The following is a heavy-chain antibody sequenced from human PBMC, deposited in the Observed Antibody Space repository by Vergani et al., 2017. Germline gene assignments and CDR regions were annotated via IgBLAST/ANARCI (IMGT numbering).Heavy chain of an antibody. Sequence: QVTLKESGPALVKPTQTLTLTCTVSGIPLSTSGMRVSWIRQPPGKAPEWLARIDWDDEKFYSPSLKTRLTISKDTSKNHVVLTMTKMDPVDTAMYYCTWLYGPTGHWYFDFWGRGTLVAVSS. V-gene: IGHV2-70*04. D-gene: IGHD3-10*01. CDR2: IDWDDEK. CDR3: TWLYGPTGHWYFDF. CDR1: GIPLSTSGMR. J-gene: IGHJ2*01.